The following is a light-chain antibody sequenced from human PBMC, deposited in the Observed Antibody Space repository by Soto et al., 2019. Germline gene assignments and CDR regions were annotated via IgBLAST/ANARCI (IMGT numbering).Light chain of an antibody. J-gene: IGLJ1*01. Sequence: QSALTQPASVSGSPGQSITISCTGTRTDVGGYNFVSWYQQHPGKAPKLIIYEVSNRPSGVSNRFSGSKSDNTVSLTISGLQAEDEADYYCCSYVSSKTYVFGTGTKGTVL. CDR1: RTDVGGYNF. V-gene: IGLV2-14*01. CDR2: EVS. CDR3: CSYVSSKTYV.